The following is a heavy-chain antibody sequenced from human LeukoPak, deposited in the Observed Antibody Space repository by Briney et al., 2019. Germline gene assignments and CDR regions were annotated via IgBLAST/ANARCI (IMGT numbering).Heavy chain of an antibody. J-gene: IGHJ6*02. CDR3: ARDRGGSSWSMDV. V-gene: IGHV3-7*03. CDR2: IQQEGREK. CDR1: GFTFSSDW. Sequence: GGSLRLSCAASGFTFSSDWMSWVRQAPGKGLEWVANIQQEGREKYYVDAVKGRFTISRDNAKNSLYLQMNSLRAEDTAVYYCARDRGGSSWSMDVWGQGTTVTVSS. D-gene: IGHD6-13*01.